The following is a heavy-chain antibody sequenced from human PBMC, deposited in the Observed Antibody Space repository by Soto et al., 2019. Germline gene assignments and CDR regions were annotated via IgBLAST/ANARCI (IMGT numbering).Heavy chain of an antibody. J-gene: IGHJ4*02. CDR2: NETST. Sequence: EVQLVESGGGPAQFGGSLRLSCAASGFTFRNYWMHWVRQVPGKGLVWVSRNETSTGNADSVKGRFNIFRDNVKNTLYLQMNSLRAEDTAVYYCARGVSGYYGFDYWGQGTLVTVSS. CDR3: ARGVSGYYGFDY. D-gene: IGHD5-12*01. V-gene: IGHV3-74*01. CDR1: GFTFRNYW.